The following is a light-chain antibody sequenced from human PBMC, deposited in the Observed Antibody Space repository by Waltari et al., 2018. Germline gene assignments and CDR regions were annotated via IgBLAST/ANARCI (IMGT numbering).Light chain of an antibody. CDR1: SSDIGSYDL. J-gene: IGLJ3*02. CDR3: CSYANRL. V-gene: IGLV2-23*02. CDR2: EVI. Sequence: QSALTQPASVSGSPGQSITISCTGTSSDIGSYDLVSWYQQHPGKAPKLIIYEVINRPSGVSDRFSGSKSGNTASLTISGLQAEDEADYFCCSYANRLFGGGTKLTVL.